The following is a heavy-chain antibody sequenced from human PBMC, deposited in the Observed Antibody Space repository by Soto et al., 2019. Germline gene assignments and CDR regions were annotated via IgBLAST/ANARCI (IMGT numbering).Heavy chain of an antibody. CDR3: AKDFGHRTSWDNYFDP. V-gene: IGHV3-23*01. CDR2: ISGSGGST. Sequence: GGSLRLSCAASGFTVSSYAMSWVRQAPGKGLEWVSVISGSGGSTYYADSVRGRFTISRDNSKNTLYLRMNSLRAEDTAVYYCAKDFGHRTSWDNYFDPSGQGALVTVSS. D-gene: IGHD6-13*01. CDR1: GFTVSSYA. J-gene: IGHJ5*02.